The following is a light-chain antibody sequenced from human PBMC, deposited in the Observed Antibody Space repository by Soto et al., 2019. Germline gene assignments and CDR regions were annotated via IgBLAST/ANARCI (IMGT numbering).Light chain of an antibody. CDR1: SSNIGSDY. J-gene: IGLJ3*02. CDR2: SND. Sequence: QSVLTQSPSASGTPGQRVTISCSGTSSNIGSDYVNWYQQLPGTAPKVIIYSNDQRPSGVPYRFSGSKSGTSASLAISGLRSEAEADYYCAAWVDSLSGPIRVFGGGTKLTVL. CDR3: AAWVDSLSGPIRV. V-gene: IGLV1-47*02.